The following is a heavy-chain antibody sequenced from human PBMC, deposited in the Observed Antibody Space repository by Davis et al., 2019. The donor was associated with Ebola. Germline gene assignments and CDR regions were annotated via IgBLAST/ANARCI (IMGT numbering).Heavy chain of an antibody. D-gene: IGHD4-17*01. CDR1: GFTFSSYS. V-gene: IGHV3-21*01. Sequence: PGGSLRLSCAASGFTFSSYSMNWVRQAPGKGLEWVSSISSSSSYIYYADSVKGRFTISRDNAKNSLYLQMNSLRAEDTAVYYCAKVFHGDYDRVYYYYYGMDVWGQGTTVTVSS. CDR3: AKVFHGDYDRVYYYYYGMDV. CDR2: ISSSSSYI. J-gene: IGHJ6*02.